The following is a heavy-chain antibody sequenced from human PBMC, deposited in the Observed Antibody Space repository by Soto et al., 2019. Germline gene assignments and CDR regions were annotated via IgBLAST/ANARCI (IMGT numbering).Heavy chain of an antibody. D-gene: IGHD2-15*01. CDR2: IYYSGST. CDR3: ARLGQYCSGGSCYPAVNWFDP. V-gene: IGHV4-59*08. CDR1: GGSISSYY. Sequence: SETLSLTCTVSGGSISSYYWSWIRQPPGKGLEWIGYIYYSGSTNYNPSLKSRVTISVDTSKNQFSLKLSSVTAADTAVYYCARLGQYCSGGSCYPAVNWFDPWGQGTLVTVSS. J-gene: IGHJ5*02.